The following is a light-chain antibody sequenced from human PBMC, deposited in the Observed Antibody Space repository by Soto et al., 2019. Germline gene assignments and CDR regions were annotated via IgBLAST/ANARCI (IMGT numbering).Light chain of an antibody. V-gene: IGKV1-39*01. CDR2: AAS. Sequence: DIPMTQSPSSLSASVGDRVTITCRASQSISNYLNWYQLKPGKAPKLLMYAASSLQSGVPSRFSGSGSGTDFTLTISSLQPEDFATYYCQQSYSTPRTFGQGTKVEIK. J-gene: IGKJ1*01. CDR1: QSISNY. CDR3: QQSYSTPRT.